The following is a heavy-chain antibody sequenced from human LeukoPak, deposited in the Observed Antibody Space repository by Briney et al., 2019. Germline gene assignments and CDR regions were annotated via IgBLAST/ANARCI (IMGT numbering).Heavy chain of an antibody. CDR3: ARGQYSSSWYEYYYYYYMDV. V-gene: IGHV4-59*01. Sequence: SETLSLTCTVSGGSISSYYWSWIRQPPGKGLEWIGYIYYSGSTNYNPSLKSRVTISVDTSKNQFSLKLSSVTAADTAVYYCARGQYSSSWYEYYYYYYMDVWGKGTTVTVSS. D-gene: IGHD6-13*01. CDR2: IYYSGST. CDR1: GGSISSYY. J-gene: IGHJ6*03.